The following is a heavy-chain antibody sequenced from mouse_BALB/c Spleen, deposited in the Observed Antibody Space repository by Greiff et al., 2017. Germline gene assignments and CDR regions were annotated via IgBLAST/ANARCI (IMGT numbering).Heavy chain of an antibody. D-gene: IGHD2-3*01. CDR1: GFTFSSFG. CDR3: AREADGYYFAY. J-gene: IGHJ3*01. CDR2: ISSGSSTI. V-gene: IGHV5-17*02. Sequence: EVKLMESGGGLVQPGGSRKLSCAASGFTFSSFGMHWVRQAPEKGLEWVAYISSGSSTIYYADTVKGRFTISRDNPKNTLFLQMTSLRSEDTAMYYCAREADGYYFAYWGQGTLVTVSA.